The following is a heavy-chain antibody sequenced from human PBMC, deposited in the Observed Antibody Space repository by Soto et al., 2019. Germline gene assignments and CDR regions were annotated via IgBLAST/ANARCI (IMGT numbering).Heavy chain of an antibody. J-gene: IGHJ3*02. CDR1: GGSISSGGYY. Sequence: SETLSLICTVSGGSISSGGYYWSWIRQHPGKGLEWIGYIYYSGSTYYNPSLKSRVTISVDTSKNQFSLKLSSVTAADTAVYYCARDRNCSGGSCYTNAFDIWGQGTMVTVSS. CDR3: ARDRNCSGGSCYTNAFDI. V-gene: IGHV4-31*03. CDR2: IYYSGST. D-gene: IGHD2-15*01.